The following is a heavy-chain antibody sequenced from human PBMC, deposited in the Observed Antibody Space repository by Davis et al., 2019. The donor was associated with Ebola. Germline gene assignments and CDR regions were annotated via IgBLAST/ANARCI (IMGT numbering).Heavy chain of an antibody. CDR2: INHSGST. J-gene: IGHJ4*02. CDR3: ARPIGRSRYFDH. CDR1: GGSFSGYY. D-gene: IGHD1-26*01. Sequence: MPSETLSLTCAVYGGSFSGYYWSWIRQPPGKGLEWIGEINHSGSTNYNPSLKSRVTMSVDTSKNQFSLKLSSVTAADTAVYYCARPIGRSRYFDHWGQGTLVAVSS. V-gene: IGHV4-34*01.